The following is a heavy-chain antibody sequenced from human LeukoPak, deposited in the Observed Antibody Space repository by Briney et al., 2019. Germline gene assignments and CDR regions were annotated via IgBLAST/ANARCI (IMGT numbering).Heavy chain of an antibody. V-gene: IGHV3-48*01. J-gene: IGHJ4*02. CDR3: ARQWTAMVYNY. Sequence: GGSLRLSCAASGFTFSSYSMNWVRQAPGKGLEWVSYISSSSSTIYYADSVKGRFTISRDNTKNSLYLQMNSLRAEDTAVYYCARQWTAMVYNYWGQGTLVTVSS. CDR1: GFTFSSYS. CDR2: ISSSSSTI. D-gene: IGHD5-18*01.